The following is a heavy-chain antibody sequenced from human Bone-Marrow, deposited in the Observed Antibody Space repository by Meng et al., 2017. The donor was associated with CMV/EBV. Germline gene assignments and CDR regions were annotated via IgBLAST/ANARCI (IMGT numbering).Heavy chain of an antibody. CDR1: GYTFTGYY. CDR3: ATAPVLMVYRAFDP. V-gene: IGHV1-2*02. J-gene: IGHJ5*02. CDR2: INPNSGGT. Sequence: ASVKVSCKASGYTFTGYYMHWVRQAPGQGLEWMGWINPNSGGTNYAQKFQDRVTMTRDTSISTAYMELSRLRSDDTAVYYCATAPVLMVYRAFDPWGQGTLVTVSS. D-gene: IGHD2-8*01.